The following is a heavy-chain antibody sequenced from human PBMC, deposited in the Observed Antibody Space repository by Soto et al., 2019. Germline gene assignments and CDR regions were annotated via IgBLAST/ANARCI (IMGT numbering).Heavy chain of an antibody. Sequence: QVQLVQSGAEVKKPGSSVKVSCKASGGTFSSYAISWVRQAPGQGLEWMGGIIPIFGTANYAQKFQGRVTITADESTSTAYIELSSLRSEDTAVYYCASTDYYDSSGYLDNWFDPWGQGTLVTVSS. J-gene: IGHJ5*02. CDR3: ASTDYYDSSGYLDNWFDP. CDR1: GGTFSSYA. CDR2: IIPIFGTA. D-gene: IGHD3-22*01. V-gene: IGHV1-69*01.